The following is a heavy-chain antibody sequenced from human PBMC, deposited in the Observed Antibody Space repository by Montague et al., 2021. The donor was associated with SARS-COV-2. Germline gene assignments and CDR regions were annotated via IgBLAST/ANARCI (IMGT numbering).Heavy chain of an antibody. Sequence: SLRLSCAASGFTVGGNYMSWVRQAPGKGLEWVSVIYSGGSPYYADSVRGRFTISRDNSKNTLYLQMNSLRAEDTAVYFCARGGSDISADGLPYFDDWGQGTLVTASS. CDR2: IYSGGSP. CDR1: GFTVGGNY. CDR3: ARGGSDISADGLPYFDD. J-gene: IGHJ4*02. V-gene: IGHV3-53*01. D-gene: IGHD3-16*01.